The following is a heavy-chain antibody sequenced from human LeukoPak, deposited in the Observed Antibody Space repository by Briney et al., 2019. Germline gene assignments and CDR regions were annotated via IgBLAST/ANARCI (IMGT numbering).Heavy chain of an antibody. J-gene: IGHJ6*03. CDR1: GYSISSGYY. CDR2: IYHSGST. D-gene: IGHD4-11*01. Sequence: SETLSLTCTVSGYSISSGYYWGWIRQPPGKGLEWIGSIYHSGSTYYNPSLKSRVTISVDTSKNQFSLKLSSVTAADTAVYYCARSAVYMDVWGKGTTVTVSS. V-gene: IGHV4-38-2*02. CDR3: ARSAVYMDV.